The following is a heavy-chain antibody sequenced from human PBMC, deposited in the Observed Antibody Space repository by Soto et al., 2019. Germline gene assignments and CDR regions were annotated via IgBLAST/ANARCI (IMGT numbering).Heavy chain of an antibody. Sequence: ESGGGVVQPGRSLRLSCAASGFTFSSYGMHWVRQAPGKGLEWVAVISYDGSNKYYADSVKGRFTISRDNSKNTLYLQMNSLRAEDTAVYYCAKGSFDRVVITPYFDYWGQGTQVTVSS. V-gene: IGHV3-30*18. D-gene: IGHD3-22*01. CDR1: GFTFSSYG. CDR3: AKGSFDRVVITPYFDY. J-gene: IGHJ4*02. CDR2: ISYDGSNK.